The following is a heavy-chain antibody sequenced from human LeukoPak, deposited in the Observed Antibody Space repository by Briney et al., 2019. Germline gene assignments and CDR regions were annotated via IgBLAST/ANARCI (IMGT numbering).Heavy chain of an antibody. D-gene: IGHD2-2*01. CDR3: VKQSTASCYAALDH. Sequence: PGGSLRLSCAASGFTFSSYAMSWVRQAPGKGLEWVSAISGSDGNTFYADSVKGRFTISRDNSKSTLYLQMNSLRAADTAVYYCVKQSTASCYAALDHWGQGTLVTVSS. CDR2: ISGSDGNT. J-gene: IGHJ4*02. CDR1: GFTFSSYA. V-gene: IGHV3-23*01.